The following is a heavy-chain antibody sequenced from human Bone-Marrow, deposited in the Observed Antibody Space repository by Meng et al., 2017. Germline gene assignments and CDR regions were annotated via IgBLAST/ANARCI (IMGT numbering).Heavy chain of an antibody. J-gene: IGHJ4*02. Sequence: LVGAGGGVVQPGRSLRLSCAASGFTFSSYAMSWVRQAPGKGLEWVSAISGSGGSTYYADSVKGRFTISRDNSKNTLYLQMNSLRAEDTAVYYCAKDSYPQVIHYWGQGTLVTVSS. CDR1: GFTFSSYA. CDR3: AKDSYPQVIHY. CDR2: ISGSGGST. V-gene: IGHV3-23*04. D-gene: IGHD2/OR15-2a*01.